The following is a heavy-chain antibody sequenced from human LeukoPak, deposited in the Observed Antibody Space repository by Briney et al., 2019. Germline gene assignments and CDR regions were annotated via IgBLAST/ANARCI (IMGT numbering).Heavy chain of an antibody. CDR2: IYYSAST. Sequence: SETLSLTCTVSGDSINSYYWSWIRQPPGKGLEWIGYIYYSASTKYNPSIKSRVTISVDTSKNQFSLKLSSVTAADTAVYYCARSLRGYRFATDYWGQGTLVTVSS. D-gene: IGHD5-18*01. CDR3: ARSLRGYRFATDY. CDR1: GDSINSYY. V-gene: IGHV4-59*08. J-gene: IGHJ4*02.